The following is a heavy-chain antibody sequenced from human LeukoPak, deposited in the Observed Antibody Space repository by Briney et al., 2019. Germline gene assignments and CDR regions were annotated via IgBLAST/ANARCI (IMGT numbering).Heavy chain of an antibody. CDR3: ARDRSVRDGYLIFDY. CDR2: IYYSGST. D-gene: IGHD5-24*01. CDR1: GGSISSYY. J-gene: IGHJ4*02. Sequence: SETLSLTCTVSGGSISSYYWSWIRQPPGKGLEWIGYIYYSGSTNYNPSLKSRVTISVDTSKNQFSLKLSSVTAADTAVYYCARDRSVRDGYLIFDYWGQGTLVTVSS. V-gene: IGHV4-59*01.